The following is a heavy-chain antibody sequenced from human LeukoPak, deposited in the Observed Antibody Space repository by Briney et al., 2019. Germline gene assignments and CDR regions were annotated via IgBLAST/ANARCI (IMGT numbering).Heavy chain of an antibody. CDR1: GFTFSSYA. CDR3: TTPYYDFWSGYSRGAFDI. Sequence: GGSLRLSCAASGFTFSSYAMNWVRQAPGKGLEWVGRIKSKTDGGTIDYAAPVKGRFTISRDDSKNTLYLQMNSLKTEDTAVYYCTTPYYDFWSGYSRGAFDIWGQGTMVTVSS. CDR2: IKSKTDGGTI. V-gene: IGHV3-15*01. J-gene: IGHJ3*02. D-gene: IGHD3-3*01.